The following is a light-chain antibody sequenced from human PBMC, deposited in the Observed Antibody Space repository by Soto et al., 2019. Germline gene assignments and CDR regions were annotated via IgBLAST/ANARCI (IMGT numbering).Light chain of an antibody. J-gene: IGKJ4*01. V-gene: IGKV1-33*01. Sequence: DVQMTQSPSSLSASVGDRLTITCKASQEISNYLNWYQQKPGKAPKLLISDAVNLDIGVPSRFSGSGSGAYFTLTISSLQAEDIATYYCQQYDNLPHTFGRGTKVDIK. CDR2: DAV. CDR3: QQYDNLPHT. CDR1: QEISNY.